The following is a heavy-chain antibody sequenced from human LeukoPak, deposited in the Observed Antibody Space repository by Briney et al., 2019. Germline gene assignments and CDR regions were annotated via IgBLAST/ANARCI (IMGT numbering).Heavy chain of an antibody. CDR1: GFTFSSYA. V-gene: IGHV3-30*04. J-gene: IGHJ3*02. CDR3: ATSQRYDSSGYYQGAVFDI. CDR2: ISYDGSNK. Sequence: PGGSLRLSCAASGFTFSSYAMHWVRQAPGKGLEWVAVISYDGSNKYYADSVKGRFTISRDNSKNTLYLQMNSLRAEDTAVYYCATSQRYDSSGYYQGAVFDIWGQGTMVTVSS. D-gene: IGHD3-22*01.